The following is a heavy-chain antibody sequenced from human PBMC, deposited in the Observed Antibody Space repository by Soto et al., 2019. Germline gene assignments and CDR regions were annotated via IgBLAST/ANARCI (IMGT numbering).Heavy chain of an antibody. CDR2: ISGSGVST. D-gene: IGHD3-10*01. CDR3: AKDRGVTTYWFDP. J-gene: IGHJ5*02. Sequence: VPLLESGGGLVQPGGSLRLSCAASGFSFRSYAMSWVRQAPGRGLEWVSGISGSGVSTYYADSVKGRFTISRDNSRDTLYLQMNNLRDEDSAVYYCAKDRGVTTYWFDPWGQGTLVTVSP. V-gene: IGHV3-23*01. CDR1: GFSFRSYA.